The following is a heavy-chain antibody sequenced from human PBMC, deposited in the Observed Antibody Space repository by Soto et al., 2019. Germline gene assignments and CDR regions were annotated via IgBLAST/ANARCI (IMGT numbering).Heavy chain of an antibody. CDR1: GFSFTGYY. J-gene: IGHJ5*02. V-gene: IGHV1-2*02. Sequence: QVQLVQSGAAVKKPGASVKVSCKASGFSFTGYYIHWLRRAPGQGLEWMGWINAHSGGPEYAPKFQGRVTLTRHTSTATAYLTLTCLTSDDTARYYCATDLTHLLAYWLLPWGQGTQVTFSS. CDR2: INAHSGGP. D-gene: IGHD5-18*01. CDR3: ATDLTHLLAYWLLP.